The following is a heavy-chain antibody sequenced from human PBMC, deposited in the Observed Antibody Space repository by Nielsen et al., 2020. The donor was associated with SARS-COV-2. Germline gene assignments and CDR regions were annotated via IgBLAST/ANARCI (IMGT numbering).Heavy chain of an antibody. Sequence: SDTLSLTCAVYGGSFSGYYWSWIRQPPGKGLEWIGEINHSGSTNYNPSLKSRVTISVDTSKNQFSLKLSSVTAADTAVYYCARGVRKGAAAGNYFDYWGQGTLVTVSS. CDR2: INHSGST. J-gene: IGHJ4*02. V-gene: IGHV4-34*01. CDR1: GGSFSGYY. CDR3: ARGVRKGAAAGNYFDY. D-gene: IGHD6-13*01.